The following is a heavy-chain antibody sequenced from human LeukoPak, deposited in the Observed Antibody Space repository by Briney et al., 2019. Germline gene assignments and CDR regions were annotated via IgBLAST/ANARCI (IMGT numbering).Heavy chain of an antibody. V-gene: IGHV4-39*01. CDR3: GVREPAYHY. CDR2: IYYTGST. J-gene: IGHJ4*02. CDR1: GGSISSSSHH. D-gene: IGHD3-10*01. Sequence: SETLSLTCTVSGGSISSSSHHWGWIRQPPGKGLEWIETIYYTGSTYYNPSLKSRVTISVDTSKNQFSLKLTSVTAADTAVYYCGVREPAYHYWGQGTLVTVSS.